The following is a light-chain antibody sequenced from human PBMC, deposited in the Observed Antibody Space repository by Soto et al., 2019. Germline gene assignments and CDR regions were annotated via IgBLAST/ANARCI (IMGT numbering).Light chain of an antibody. Sequence: QSVLTQPPSASGTPGQRVSISCSGSSSNIGSNTVNWYQQLPGTAPKLLIYTNNQRPSGVPDRFSGSKSGTSASLAISGLRSVDEADYYCATWDDSLNAVVFGGGTQLTGL. J-gene: IGLJ2*01. CDR1: SSNIGSNT. CDR3: ATWDDSLNAVV. V-gene: IGLV1-44*01. CDR2: TNN.